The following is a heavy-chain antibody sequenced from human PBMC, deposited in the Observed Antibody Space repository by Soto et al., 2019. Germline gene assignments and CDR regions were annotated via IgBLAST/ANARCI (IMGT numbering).Heavy chain of an antibody. CDR2: IYYSGST. J-gene: IGHJ6*02. CDR1: GGSISSYY. CDR3: AKGGYCSGGSCYLHLKYYYYGMDV. V-gene: IGHV4-59*01. D-gene: IGHD2-15*01. Sequence: KPSETLSLTCTVSGGSISSYYWSWIRQPPGKGLEWIGYIYYSGSTNYNPSLKSRVTISVDTSKNQFSLKLSSVTAADTAVYYCAKGGYCSGGSCYLHLKYYYYGMDVWGQGTRVTVSS.